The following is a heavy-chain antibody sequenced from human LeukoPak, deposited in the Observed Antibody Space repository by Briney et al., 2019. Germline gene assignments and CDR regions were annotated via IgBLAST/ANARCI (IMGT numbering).Heavy chain of an antibody. J-gene: IGHJ4*02. Sequence: GSLRLSCAASGFNFSSYSMNWVRQAPGKGLEWVSSISSSSNFRYYADSVKGRFTISRDNAKNSLYLQMNSLRAEDTAVYYCARESSGYFYWGQGTLVTVSS. V-gene: IGHV3-21*01. D-gene: IGHD3-22*01. CDR1: GFNFSSYS. CDR2: ISSSSNFR. CDR3: ARESSGYFY.